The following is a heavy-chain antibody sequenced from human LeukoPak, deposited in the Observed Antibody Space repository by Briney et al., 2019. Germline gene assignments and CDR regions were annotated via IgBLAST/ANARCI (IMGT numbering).Heavy chain of an antibody. J-gene: IGHJ4*02. CDR2: IYTSGST. D-gene: IGHD3-16*02. Sequence: SETLSLTCTVSGGSISSGSYYWSWIRQPAGKGLEWIGRIYTSGSTNYNPSLKSRVTISVDTSKNQFSLKLSSVTAADTAVYYCARHRSNDYVWGSYRFRGFFDYWGQGTLVTVSS. V-gene: IGHV4-61*02. CDR3: ARHRSNDYVWGSYRFRGFFDY. CDR1: GGSISSGSYY.